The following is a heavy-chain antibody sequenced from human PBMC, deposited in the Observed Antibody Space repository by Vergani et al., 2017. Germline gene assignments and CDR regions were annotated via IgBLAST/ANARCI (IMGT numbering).Heavy chain of an antibody. CDR3: ARVARRVFDY. V-gene: IGHV3-21*01. CDR1: GFTFSSYS. J-gene: IGHJ4*02. D-gene: IGHD6-6*01. Sequence: EVQLVESGGGLVKPGGSPRLSCAASGFTFSSYSMSWVRQAPGKGLEWVSSISSSSSYIYYADSVKGRFTISRDNAKNSLYLQMNSLRAEDTAVYYCARVARRVFDYWGQGTLVTVSS. CDR2: ISSSSSYI.